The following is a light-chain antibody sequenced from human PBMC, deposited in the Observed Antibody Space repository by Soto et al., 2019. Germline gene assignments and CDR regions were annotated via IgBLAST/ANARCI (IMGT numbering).Light chain of an antibody. J-gene: IGKJ5*01. V-gene: IGKV1-12*01. CDR3: QQDNSFLFT. CDR2: ATS. CDR1: QGISNW. Sequence: DIQMTQSPSSVSASVGDRVTNTCRASQGISNWLAWYQQKPGKAPKLLIYATSSLQSWGPSRFSGSGSGTDFTLTISSLQPEDFATYYCQQDNSFLFTFGQGTRLDIK.